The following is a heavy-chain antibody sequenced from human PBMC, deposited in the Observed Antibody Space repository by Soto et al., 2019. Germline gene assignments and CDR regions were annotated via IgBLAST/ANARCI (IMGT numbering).Heavy chain of an antibody. CDR2: IYYSGST. D-gene: IGHD3-3*01. V-gene: IGHV4-39*01. J-gene: IGHJ5*02. CDR3: ARHGLDFWSGYLNWFDP. CDR1: GGXISSSSYY. Sequence: SETLSLTCTVSGGXISSSSYYWGWIRQPPGKGLEWIGSIYYSGSTYYNPSLKSRVTISVDTSKNQFSLKLSSVTAADTAVYYCARHGLDFWSGYLNWFDPWGQGTLVTVSS.